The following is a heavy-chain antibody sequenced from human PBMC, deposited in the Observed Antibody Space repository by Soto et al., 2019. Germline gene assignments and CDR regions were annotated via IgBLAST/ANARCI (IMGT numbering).Heavy chain of an antibody. Sequence: EVQLVESGGGLVQPGRSLRLSCAASGFTFDDYAMHLVRQAPGKGLEWVSGISWNSGSIGYADSVKGRFTISRDNAKNSLYLQMNSLRAEDTALYYGAKASLPNGVFYWYYMDVWGKGTTVTVSS. J-gene: IGHJ6*03. CDR3: AKASLPNGVFYWYYMDV. V-gene: IGHV3-9*01. CDR2: ISWNSGSI. CDR1: GFTFDDYA. D-gene: IGHD4-17*01.